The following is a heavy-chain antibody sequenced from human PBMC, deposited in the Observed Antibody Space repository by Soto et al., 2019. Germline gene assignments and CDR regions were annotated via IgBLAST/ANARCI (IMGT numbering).Heavy chain of an antibody. J-gene: IGHJ4*02. CDR2: IYYSGST. D-gene: IGHD3-10*01. V-gene: IGHV4-39*01. CDR1: GGSISSSSYY. CDR3: ARSLITMVPAAD. Sequence: QLQLQESGPGLVKPSETLSLTCTVSGGSISSSSYYWGWIRQPPGKGLEWIGSIYYSGSTYYNPSLKSRVXPXVXXSKNQFSLKLRSVTAADTAVYYCARSLITMVPAADWGQGTLVTVSS.